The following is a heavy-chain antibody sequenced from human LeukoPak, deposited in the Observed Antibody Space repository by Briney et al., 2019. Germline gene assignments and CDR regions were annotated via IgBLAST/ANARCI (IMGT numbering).Heavy chain of an antibody. Sequence: GGSLRLSCAASGFTFSNHAIHWVRQAPGHGLEYVSAISSNGGSTYYANSVKGRFTISRDNSKNTLYLQMGRLRAGDMAVYYCARDRWGCTSTSCYDFGYWGQGTLVTVSS. D-gene: IGHD2-2*01. CDR2: ISSNGGST. CDR3: ARDRWGCTSTSCYDFGY. CDR1: GFTFSNHA. J-gene: IGHJ4*02. V-gene: IGHV3-64*01.